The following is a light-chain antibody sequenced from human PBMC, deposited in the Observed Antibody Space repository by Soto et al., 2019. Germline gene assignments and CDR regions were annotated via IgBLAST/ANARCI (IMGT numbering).Light chain of an antibody. CDR2: AAS. V-gene: IGKV1-27*01. CDR1: QRMTSW. CDR3: QKCNSAPLT. J-gene: IGKJ4*01. Sequence: DIQLTQSPSTLSASVGDRVTITCRASQRMTSWLAWYQQKPGKVPKLLIYAASTLQSGVPSRFSGSGSGTDFTLTISSLQPEDVATYYCQKCNSAPLTFGGGTKVDIK.